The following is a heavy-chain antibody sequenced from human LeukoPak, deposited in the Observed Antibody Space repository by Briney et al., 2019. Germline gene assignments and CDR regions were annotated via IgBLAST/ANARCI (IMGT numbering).Heavy chain of an antibody. CDR2: IYTSGST. D-gene: IGHD3/OR15-3a*01. V-gene: IGHV4-61*02. Sequence: SETLSLTCTVSGVSISSGSYYWSWIRQPAGKGLEWIGRIYTSGSTNYNPSLKSRVTISVDTSKNQFSLKLSSVTAADTAVYYCARDYGTGFDYWGQGTLVTVSS. CDR3: ARDYGTGFDY. CDR1: GVSISSGSYY. J-gene: IGHJ4*02.